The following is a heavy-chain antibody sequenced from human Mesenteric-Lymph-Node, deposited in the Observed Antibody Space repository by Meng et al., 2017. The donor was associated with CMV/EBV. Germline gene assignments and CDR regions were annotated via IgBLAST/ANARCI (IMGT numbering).Heavy chain of an antibody. V-gene: IGHV3-48*03. D-gene: IGHD1-26*01. CDR3: ARAQSRGSYYYYYGMDV. Sequence: GGSLRLSCAASGFTFSSYEMNWVRQAPGKGLEWVSYISSSGSTIYYADSVKGRFTISRDNAKNSLYLQMNSLRAEDTAVYYCARAQSRGSYYYYYGMDVWGQGTTVTVSS. CDR1: GFTFSSYE. CDR2: ISSSGSTI. J-gene: IGHJ6*02.